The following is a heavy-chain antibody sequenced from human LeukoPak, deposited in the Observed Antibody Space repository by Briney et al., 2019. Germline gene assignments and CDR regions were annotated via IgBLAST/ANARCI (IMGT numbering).Heavy chain of an antibody. CDR1: GFTFSSYG. Sequence: GGSLRLSCAASGFTFSSYGMHWVRQAPGKGLEWVAVISYDGSNKYYADSVKGRFTISRDNSKNTLYLQMNSLRAEDTAVYYCATYLGHHDALDIWGQGTMVTVSS. CDR2: ISYDGSNK. J-gene: IGHJ3*02. V-gene: IGHV3-30*03. CDR3: ATYLGHHDALDI.